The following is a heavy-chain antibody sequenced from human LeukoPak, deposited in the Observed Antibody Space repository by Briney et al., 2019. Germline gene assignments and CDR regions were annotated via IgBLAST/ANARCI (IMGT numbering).Heavy chain of an antibody. CDR3: ARDGENPHYDY. Sequence: PSETLSLTCAVYGGSFSGYYWSWIRQPPGKGLESIGEINHSGSTNYNPSLKSRVTISVDTSKNQFSLKLSSVTAADTAVYYCARDGENPHYDYWGQGTLVTVSS. V-gene: IGHV4-34*01. CDR2: INHSGST. D-gene: IGHD3-10*01. J-gene: IGHJ4*02. CDR1: GGSFSGYY.